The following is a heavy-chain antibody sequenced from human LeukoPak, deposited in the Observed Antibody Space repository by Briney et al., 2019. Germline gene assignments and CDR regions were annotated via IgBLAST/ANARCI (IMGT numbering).Heavy chain of an antibody. CDR1: GGSISSYY. V-gene: IGHV4-59*01. D-gene: IGHD6-13*01. CDR3: ARARGGSSWYPGEGYYYGMDV. Sequence: PSETLSLTCTVSGGSISSYYWSWIRQPPGKGLEWIGYIYYSGSTNYSPSLKSRVTISVDTSKNQFSLKLSSVTAADTAVYYCARARGGSSWYPGEGYYYGMDVWGQGTTVTVSS. J-gene: IGHJ6*02. CDR2: IYYSGST.